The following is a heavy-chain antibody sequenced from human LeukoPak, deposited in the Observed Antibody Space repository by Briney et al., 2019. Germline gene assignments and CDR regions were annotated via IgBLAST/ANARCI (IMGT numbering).Heavy chain of an antibody. CDR2: ISHDGVNK. CDR1: GFTLCSYG. CDR3: ARDWGASGWYNWFDP. V-gene: IGHV3-30*03. D-gene: IGHD6-19*01. J-gene: IGHJ5*02. Sequence: PGGSLRLSCATSGFTLCSYGMHWVPQAPGKGLDWVAIISHDGVNKYYTDSVKARFTISRDNSGNTLFLQMNSLRPEDTAVYYCARDWGASGWYNWFDPWGQGTLVTVSS.